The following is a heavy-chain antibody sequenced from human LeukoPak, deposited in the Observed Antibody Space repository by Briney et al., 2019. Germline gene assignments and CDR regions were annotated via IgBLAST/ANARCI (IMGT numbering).Heavy chain of an antibody. CDR3: ARDREQWLVRGGFDY. CDR2: IWYEGSNK. Sequence: GLTLRLSCAASGFTFSSYGMHWVRQAPTKGRVGGAVIWYEGSNKHHADPVKGRLTISKENSKNTLYLQMNSLRAEDTAVYYCARDREQWLVRGGFDYWGQGTLVTVSS. D-gene: IGHD6-19*01. J-gene: IGHJ4*02. CDR1: GFTFSSYG. V-gene: IGHV3-33*01.